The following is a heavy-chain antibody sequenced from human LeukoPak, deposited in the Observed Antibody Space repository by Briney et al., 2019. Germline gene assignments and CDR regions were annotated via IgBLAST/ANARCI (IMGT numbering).Heavy chain of an antibody. J-gene: IGHJ4*02. V-gene: IGHV1-2*02. Sequence: ASVKVSCKASGYTFTGYYMHWVRQAPGQGVEWMGWINPNSGGTNYAQKFQGRVTMTRDTSISTAYMELSRLRSDATAVYYCARLASDIVVVPAAVWGQGTLVTVSS. CDR1: GYTFTGYY. CDR2: INPNSGGT. D-gene: IGHD2-2*01. CDR3: ARLASDIVVVPAAV.